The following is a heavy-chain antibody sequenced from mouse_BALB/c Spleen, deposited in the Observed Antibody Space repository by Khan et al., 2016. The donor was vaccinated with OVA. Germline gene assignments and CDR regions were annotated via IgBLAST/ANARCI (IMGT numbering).Heavy chain of an antibody. Sequence: QVQLKQSGAELVRPGTSVKLSCKTSGYIFTSYWIYWVKQRSGQGLEWIARIYPGTDNTYYSEKFKDKATLTADKSSSTAYLQLSSLKSEDSAVFICAREEAWYYFDYWGQGTTLTVSS. CDR2: IYPGTDNT. CDR1: GYIFTSYW. CDR3: AREEAWYYFDY. V-gene: IGHV1-76*01. J-gene: IGHJ2*01. D-gene: IGHD3-2*02.